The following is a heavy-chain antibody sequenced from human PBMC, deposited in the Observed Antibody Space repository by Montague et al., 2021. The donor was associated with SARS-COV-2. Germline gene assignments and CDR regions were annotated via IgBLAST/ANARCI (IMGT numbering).Heavy chain of an antibody. D-gene: IGHD2-15*01. CDR1: GFTFSSYG. J-gene: IGHJ6*02. Sequence: SLRLSCAASGFTFSSYGMHWVRQAPGKGLEWVAVISYDGSNENHXDSVKGRFTISRDNPQNTLNLQVNSLRAEDTAVYYCAKDLGTGLDCSGGSCYAYYYCMDVWGQGTTVTVSS. CDR3: AKDLGTGLDCSGGSCYAYYYCMDV. CDR2: ISYDGSNE. V-gene: IGHV3-30*18.